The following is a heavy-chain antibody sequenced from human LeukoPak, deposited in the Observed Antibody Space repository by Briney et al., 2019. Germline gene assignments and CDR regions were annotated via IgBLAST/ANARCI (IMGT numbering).Heavy chain of an antibody. J-gene: IGHJ4*02. CDR3: ARGYDFWSGGRYFDY. D-gene: IGHD3-3*01. CDR1: GGSISSYY. V-gene: IGHV4-4*07. Sequence: PSETLSLTCTVSGGSISSYYWSWIRQPAGKGLEWIGRIYTSGSTNYNPSLKSRVTISVDKSKNQFSLKLSSVTAADTAVYYCARGYDFWSGGRYFDYWDQGTLVTVSS. CDR2: IYTSGST.